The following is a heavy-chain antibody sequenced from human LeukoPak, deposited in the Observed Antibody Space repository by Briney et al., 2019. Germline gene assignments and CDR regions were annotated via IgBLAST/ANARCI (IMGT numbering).Heavy chain of an antibody. Sequence: SETLSLTCTVSGGSISSYYWSWIRQPAGKGLEWIGRIYTSGSTNYNPSLKSRVTMSVDTSKDQFSLKLSSVTAADTAVYYCARDRWYSSSSEVYNWFDPWGQGTLVTVSS. CDR3: ARDRWYSSSSEVYNWFDP. D-gene: IGHD6-13*01. CDR2: IYTSGST. J-gene: IGHJ5*02. V-gene: IGHV4-4*07. CDR1: GGSISSYY.